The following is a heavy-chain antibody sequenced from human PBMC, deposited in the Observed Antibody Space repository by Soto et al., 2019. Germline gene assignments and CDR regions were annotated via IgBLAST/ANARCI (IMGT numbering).Heavy chain of an antibody. CDR3: ASSSITGTNGFYYYYYYGMDV. CDR2: INHSGST. J-gene: IGHJ6*02. CDR1: GGSFSGYY. D-gene: IGHD1-7*01. V-gene: IGHV4-34*01. Sequence: SETLSLTCAVYGGSFSGYYWSWIRQPPGKGLEWIGEINHSGSTNYNPSLKSRVTISVDTSKNQFSLKLSSVTAADTAVYYCASSSITGTNGFYYYYYYGMDVWGQGTTVTVSS.